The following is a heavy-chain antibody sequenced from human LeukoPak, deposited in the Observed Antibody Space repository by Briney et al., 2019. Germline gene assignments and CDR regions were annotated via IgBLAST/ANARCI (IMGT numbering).Heavy chain of an antibody. CDR3: ARDYRGDYPRFPGY. D-gene: IGHD4-17*01. V-gene: IGHV3-23*01. J-gene: IGHJ4*02. Sequence: PPSGTLSLTCAVSGGSISSSNWWSWVRQPPGKGLEWASGISGTGDTTSYADSVKGRFTISRDNSKNMLYLQMNSLRAEDTAVYYCARDYRGDYPRFPGYWGQGALVTVSS. CDR2: ISGTGDTT. CDR1: GGSISSSN.